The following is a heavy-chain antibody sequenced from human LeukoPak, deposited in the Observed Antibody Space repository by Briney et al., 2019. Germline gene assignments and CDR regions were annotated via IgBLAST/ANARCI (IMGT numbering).Heavy chain of an antibody. Sequence: GGSLRLSCAASGFTFSSYSMNWVRQAPGKGLEWVSSISSSSSYKYYADSVKGRFTISRDNAKNSLYLQMNSLRAEDTAVYYCARGEITIFGVVITVFDYWGQGTLVTVSS. CDR3: ARGEITIFGVVITVFDY. CDR1: GFTFSSYS. CDR2: ISSSSSYK. V-gene: IGHV3-21*01. J-gene: IGHJ4*02. D-gene: IGHD3-3*01.